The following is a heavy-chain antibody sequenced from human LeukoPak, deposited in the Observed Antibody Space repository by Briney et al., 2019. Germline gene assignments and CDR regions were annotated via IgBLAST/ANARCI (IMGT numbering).Heavy chain of an antibody. Sequence: ASVKVSCKASGGTFNNNAISWVRQAPGQGLEWMGGIIPIFGTANYAQKFQGRVTITTDESTSTAYMELSSLRSEDTAVYYCASGSSRQLPYYYYMDVWGKGTTVTVSS. D-gene: IGHD6-13*01. CDR2: IIPIFGTA. CDR1: GGTFNNNA. V-gene: IGHV1-69*05. J-gene: IGHJ6*03. CDR3: ASGSSRQLPYYYYMDV.